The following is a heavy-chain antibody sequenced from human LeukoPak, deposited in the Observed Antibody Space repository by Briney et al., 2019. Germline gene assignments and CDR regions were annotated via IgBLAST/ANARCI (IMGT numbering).Heavy chain of an antibody. CDR3: ARDPAWGALDY. J-gene: IGHJ4*02. Sequence: GGSLRLSCAASGFSFSSSWMSWVRQAPGKGLEWVTNMNQDGSQKYYVDSVKGRFTISRDNAKNSLYLQMNSLRAEDTAIYYCARDPAWGALDYWGQGTLVTVAS. V-gene: IGHV3-7*03. CDR1: GFSFSSSW. D-gene: IGHD7-27*01. CDR2: MNQDGSQK.